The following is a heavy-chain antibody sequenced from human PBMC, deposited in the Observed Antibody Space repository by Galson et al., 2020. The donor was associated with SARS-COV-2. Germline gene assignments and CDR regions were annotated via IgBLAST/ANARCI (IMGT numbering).Heavy chain of an antibody. D-gene: IGHD2-15*01. J-gene: IGHJ5*02. CDR3: ATTSLLGYCSGGSCSYNWLDP. Sequence: SETLSLTCSVSGGSISSYFCSWIRQPPWKGLEWIGYIYSTASTNYNPSLKCRVTMSVDATKNQFSLRLTSVNAADTAVYYCATTSLLGYCSGGSCSYNWLDPWGQGTLVTVSS. CDR1: GGSISSYF. CDR2: IYSTAST. V-gene: IGHV4-59*08.